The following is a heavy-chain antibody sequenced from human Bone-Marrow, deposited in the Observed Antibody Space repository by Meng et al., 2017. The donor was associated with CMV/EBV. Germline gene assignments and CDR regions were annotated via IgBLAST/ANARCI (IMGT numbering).Heavy chain of an antibody. CDR2: INPNSGGT. Sequence: ASVKVSCKASGYTFTGYYMHWVRQAPGQGLEWMGWINPNSGGTNYAQKFQGRVTMTRDTSISTAYMELSRLRSDDTAVYYCARGPYYDFWSGYYAPGYYYYGMDVWGQGTTVTVSS. CDR3: ARGPYYDFWSGYYAPGYYYYGMDV. CDR1: GYTFTGYY. J-gene: IGHJ6*02. V-gene: IGHV1-2*02. D-gene: IGHD3-3*01.